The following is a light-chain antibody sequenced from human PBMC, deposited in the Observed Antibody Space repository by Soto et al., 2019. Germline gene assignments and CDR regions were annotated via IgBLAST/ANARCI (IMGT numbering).Light chain of an antibody. V-gene: IGLV2-23*01. Sequence: QSALTQPASVSGSPGQSITISCTGTSSDVGSYNLVSWYQQHPGKAPKLLIYEGSKRPSGVSNRFSGSKSGNTASLTNSGLQDEDEADYHCSSYASSGTLFGGGTKLTVL. CDR1: SSDVGSYNL. CDR3: SSYASSGTL. CDR2: EGS. J-gene: IGLJ2*01.